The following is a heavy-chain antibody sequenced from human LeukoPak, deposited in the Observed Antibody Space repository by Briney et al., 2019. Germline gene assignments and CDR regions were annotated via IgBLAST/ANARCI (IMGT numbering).Heavy chain of an antibody. CDR3: VMNWGTGRTLDY. CDR2: INHSGST. J-gene: IGHJ4*02. Sequence: SETLSLTCAVYGDSFSGYYWTWIRQPPGKGLEWIGEINHSGSTNYNPSLESRVTISVDTSKNQFSLKLSSVTAADTAVYYCVMNWGTGRTLDYWGQGTLVTVSS. V-gene: IGHV4-34*01. D-gene: IGHD7-27*01. CDR1: GDSFSGYY.